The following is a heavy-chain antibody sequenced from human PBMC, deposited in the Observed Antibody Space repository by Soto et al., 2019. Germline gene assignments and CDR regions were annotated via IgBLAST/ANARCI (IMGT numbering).Heavy chain of an antibody. J-gene: IGHJ4*02. CDR3: AREPNYFPYYFDY. CDR1: GFTFSSYG. V-gene: IGHV3-33*01. Sequence: QVQLVESGGGVVQPGRSLRLSCAASGFTFSSYGMHWVRQAPGKGLEWVAVIWYDGSNKYYADSVKGRFTISRDNSKNTLYLQMNSLRAEDTAVYYCAREPNYFPYYFDYWGQGTLVTVSS. CDR2: IWYDGSNK. D-gene: IGHD3-10*01.